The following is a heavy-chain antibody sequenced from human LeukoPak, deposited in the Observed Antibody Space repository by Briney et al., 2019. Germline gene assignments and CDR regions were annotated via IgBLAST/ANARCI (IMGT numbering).Heavy chain of an antibody. V-gene: IGHV3-23*01. J-gene: IGHJ2*01. CDR3: ANDWHFDL. Sequence: GGSLRLSCVASGFTFSSDAMTWVRQAPGKGLEWVAGIIGGSGASTYYADSAKGRFTVSRDNSRNTVYLQMNRLRAEDTALYYCANDWHFDLWGRGTLVTVSS. CDR1: GFTFSSDA. CDR2: IIGGSGAST.